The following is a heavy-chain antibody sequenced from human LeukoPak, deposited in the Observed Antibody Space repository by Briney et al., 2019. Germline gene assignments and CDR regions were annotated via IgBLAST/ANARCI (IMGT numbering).Heavy chain of an antibody. CDR1: GGSFSGYY. Sequence: SETLSLTCAVYGGSFSGYYWSCIRQPPGKGLEWIGEINHSGSTNYNPSLKSRVTISVDTSKNQFSLKLSSVTAADTAVYYCARQSSGGTFGYWGQGTLVTASS. V-gene: IGHV4-34*01. CDR3: ARQSSGGTFGY. J-gene: IGHJ4*02. D-gene: IGHD1-26*01. CDR2: INHSGST.